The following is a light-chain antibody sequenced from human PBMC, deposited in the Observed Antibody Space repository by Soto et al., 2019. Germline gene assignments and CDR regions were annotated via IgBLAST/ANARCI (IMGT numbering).Light chain of an antibody. CDR3: QHFGGTTFT. J-gene: IGKJ5*01. Sequence: EIVLTQSPGPLSFSPGEGATLSRRASQSVSSSYIAWYQQRPGQTPSLLIYGASTRATGIPDRFSGSGSGTHFTLTISRLEPGDFAVYYCQHFGGTTFTCGQGTRLEIK. CDR2: GAS. CDR1: QSVSSSY. V-gene: IGKV3-20*01.